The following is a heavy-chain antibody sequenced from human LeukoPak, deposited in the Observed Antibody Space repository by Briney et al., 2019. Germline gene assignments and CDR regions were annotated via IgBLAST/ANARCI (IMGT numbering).Heavy chain of an antibody. CDR1: GGSFSGYY. CDR2: INHSGST. Sequence: SETLSLTCAVYGGSFSGYYWSWIRQPPGKGLEWIGEINHSGSTNYNPSLKSRVTISVDTSKSQFSLKLSSVTAADTAVYYCARDRRGCGGDCYAFDIWGQGTMVTVSS. J-gene: IGHJ3*02. CDR3: ARDRRGCGGDCYAFDI. V-gene: IGHV4-34*01. D-gene: IGHD2-21*02.